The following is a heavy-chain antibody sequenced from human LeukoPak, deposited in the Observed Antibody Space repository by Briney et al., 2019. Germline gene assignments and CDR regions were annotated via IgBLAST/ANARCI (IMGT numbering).Heavy chain of an antibody. D-gene: IGHD2-15*01. CDR3: ARKVVADTAFDF. J-gene: IGHJ4*02. Sequence: SQTLSLTCTVSGXSINSGDYYWTWIRQPPGTGLEWIGYIYYSGSTYYNPSLKSRVTISIDTSKKQFLLDLSSVTAADTAVYYCARKVVADTAFDFWGQGTLVTVSS. V-gene: IGHV4-30-4*01. CDR2: IYYSGST. CDR1: GXSINSGDYY.